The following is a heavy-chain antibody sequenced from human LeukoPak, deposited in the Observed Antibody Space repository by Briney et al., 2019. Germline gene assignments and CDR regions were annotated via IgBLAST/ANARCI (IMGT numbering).Heavy chain of an antibody. Sequence: ASETLSLTCTVSGGSISSYYWSWIRQPPGKGLEWIGYIYNSGSTNYNPSLKSRVTISVDTSKNQFSLKLSSVTAADTAVYYCARENSNSWYLDYWGQGILVTVSS. D-gene: IGHD6-13*01. CDR1: GGSISSYY. J-gene: IGHJ4*02. CDR2: IYNSGST. V-gene: IGHV4-59*01. CDR3: ARENSNSWYLDY.